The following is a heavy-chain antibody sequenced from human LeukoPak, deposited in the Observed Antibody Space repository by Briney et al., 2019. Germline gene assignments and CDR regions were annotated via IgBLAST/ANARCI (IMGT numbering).Heavy chain of an antibody. D-gene: IGHD5-18*01. CDR2: ISGSGGST. J-gene: IGHJ4*02. CDR1: GFTFSSYA. CDR3: AKDSRGYTYGIFDY. V-gene: IGHV3-23*01. Sequence: GGSLRLSCAASGFTFSSYAMSWVRQAPGKGLEWVSGISGSGGSTYYVDSVKGRFTISRDNSKNTLYLQMSSLRAEDTAVYYCAKDSRGYTYGIFDYWGRGTLVTVSS.